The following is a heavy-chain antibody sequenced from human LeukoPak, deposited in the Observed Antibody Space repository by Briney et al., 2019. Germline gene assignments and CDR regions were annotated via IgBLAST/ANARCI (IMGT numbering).Heavy chain of an antibody. D-gene: IGHD3-10*01. V-gene: IGHV4-34*01. CDR2: INHSGST. CDR1: GGSFSGYY. CDR3: ARGPYYYGSGRPFDY. Sequence: SETLSLTCAXYGGSFSGYYWSWIRQPPGKGLEWIGEINHSGSTNYNPSLKSRVTISVDTSKNQFSLKLGSVTAADTAVYYCARGPYYYGSGRPFDYWGQGTLVTVSS. J-gene: IGHJ4*02.